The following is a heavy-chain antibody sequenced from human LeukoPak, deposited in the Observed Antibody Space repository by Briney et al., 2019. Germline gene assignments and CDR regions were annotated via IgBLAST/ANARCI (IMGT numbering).Heavy chain of an antibody. Sequence: GGSLRLSCAASGFTFSSYSMNWVRQAPGKGPEWVSYISSSSSTIYYADSVKGRFTISRDNSKNTLYLQMNSPRGEDTAVYYCARDDGDGYNSLDYWGQGTLVIVSS. D-gene: IGHD5-24*01. CDR2: ISSSSSTI. CDR1: GFTFSSYS. J-gene: IGHJ4*02. V-gene: IGHV3-48*01. CDR3: ARDDGDGYNSLDY.